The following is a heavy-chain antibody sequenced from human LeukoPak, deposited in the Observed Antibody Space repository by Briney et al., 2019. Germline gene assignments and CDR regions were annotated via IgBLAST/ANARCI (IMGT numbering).Heavy chain of an antibody. V-gene: IGHV5-10-1*01. D-gene: IGHD2-15*01. CDR1: GYSFTCYW. CDR3: ASSEQGYCSGGSCSYFDY. Sequence: GESLRISCKGSGYSFTCYWISWVRQMPGKGLEWMGRIDPSDSYTNYSPSFQGHVTISADKSISTAYLQWSSLKASDTAMYYCASSEQGYCSGGSCSYFDYWGQGTLVTVSS. CDR2: IDPSDSYT. J-gene: IGHJ4*02.